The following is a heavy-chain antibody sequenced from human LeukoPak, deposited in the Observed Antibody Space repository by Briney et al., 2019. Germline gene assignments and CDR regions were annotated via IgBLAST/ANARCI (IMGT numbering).Heavy chain of an antibody. Sequence: SVKVSCKASGGTFSSYAISWVRQAPGQGLEWMGGIIPIFGTANYAQKFQGRVTITADESTSPAYMELSSLRSEDTAVYYCARGYGGNARYYGMDVWGQGTTVTVSS. D-gene: IGHD4-23*01. CDR1: GGTFSSYA. V-gene: IGHV1-69*13. J-gene: IGHJ6*02. CDR3: ARGYGGNARYYGMDV. CDR2: IIPIFGTA.